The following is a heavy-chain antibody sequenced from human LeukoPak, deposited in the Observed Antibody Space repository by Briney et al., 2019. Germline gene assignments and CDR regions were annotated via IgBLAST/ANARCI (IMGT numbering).Heavy chain of an antibody. J-gene: IGHJ4*02. CDR2: INPSGGST. CDR3: ARGYYYDSSGYSYFEY. D-gene: IGHD3-22*01. CDR1: GYTFTSYY. V-gene: IGHV1-46*01. Sequence: GASVKVSCKASGYTFTSYYMHWMRQAPGQGLEWMGIINPSGGSTSYAQKFQGRVTMTRDTSTSTVYMELSSLRSEDTAVYYCARGYYYDSSGYSYFEYWGQGTLVTVSS.